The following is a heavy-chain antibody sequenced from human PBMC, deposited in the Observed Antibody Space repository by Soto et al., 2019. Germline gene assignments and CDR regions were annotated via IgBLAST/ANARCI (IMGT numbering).Heavy chain of an antibody. J-gene: IGHJ4*02. CDR3: ARASMVREFSSYSFDN. V-gene: IGHV1-69*01. Sequence: QVQLVQSGAEVKKPGSSVKVSCKASGGAFSTHAIVWVRQAPGQGLEWMGGLLPIFGTANYAQKFQGRVTITADESTSTVYMELSSLRSEDTAVYYCARASMVREFSSYSFDNWGQGTLVSVSS. D-gene: IGHD3-10*01. CDR2: LLPIFGTA. CDR1: GGAFSTHA.